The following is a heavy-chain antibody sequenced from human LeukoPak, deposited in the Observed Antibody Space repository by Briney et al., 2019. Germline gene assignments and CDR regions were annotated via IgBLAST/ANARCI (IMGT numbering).Heavy chain of an antibody. CDR3: AKDAQRGFDYSNSLDY. Sequence: GGSLRLSCSASGFTFSHYGMHWVRQAPGTGLEWVAVIWSDASDKYYANSVKGRFTISRDNFKNSPYLQMNSLRAEDTAVYYCAKDAQRGFDYSNSLDYWGQGTRVTVSS. D-gene: IGHD4-11*01. CDR1: GFTFSHYG. V-gene: IGHV3-33*06. J-gene: IGHJ4*02. CDR2: IWSDASDK.